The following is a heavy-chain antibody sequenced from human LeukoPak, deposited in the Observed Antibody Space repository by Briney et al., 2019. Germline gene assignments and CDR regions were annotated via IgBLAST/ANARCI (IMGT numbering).Heavy chain of an antibody. CDR3: ARRLSVVPAAFDY. CDR1: GGSISSGGYY. J-gene: IGHJ4*02. CDR2: IYHSGST. V-gene: IGHV4-30-2*01. Sequence: SETLSLTCTVSGGSISSGGYYWSWVRQPPGKGLEWIGYIYHSGSTYYNPSLKRRITISVDRSKNQFSLKLSSVTAADTAVYYCARRLSVVPAAFDYWGQGTLVTVSS. D-gene: IGHD2-2*01.